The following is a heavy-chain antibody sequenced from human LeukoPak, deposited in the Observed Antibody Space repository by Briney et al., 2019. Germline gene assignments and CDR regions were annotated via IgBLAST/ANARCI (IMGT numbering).Heavy chain of an antibody. V-gene: IGHV1-18*01. CDR2: ISAYNGNT. CDR3: ARRPFDYYDSSGYS. CDR1: GYTFTSYG. Sequence: ASVKVSCKASGYTFTSYGISWVRQAPGQGLEWMGWISAYNGNTNYAQKLQGRVTMTTDTSTSTAYMELRSLRSEDTAVYYCARRPFDYYDSSGYSWGQGTLVTVSS. D-gene: IGHD3-22*01. J-gene: IGHJ5*02.